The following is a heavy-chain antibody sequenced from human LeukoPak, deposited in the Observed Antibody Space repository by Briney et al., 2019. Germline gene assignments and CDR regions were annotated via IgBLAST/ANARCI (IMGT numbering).Heavy chain of an antibody. CDR1: GYTFTGYY. CDR3: AKGPPEYCSGGSCHSGRNWIDP. D-gene: IGHD2-15*01. V-gene: IGHV1-2*02. CDR2: INPNSGGA. Sequence: GASVTVSCKASGYTFTGYYMHWLRQAPGQGLEWMGWINPNSGGADYAQKFQGRVTMTRDTSISTAYMALSRLRSDDTAVYYCAKGPPEYCSGGSCHSGRNWIDPWGQGTLVTVSS. J-gene: IGHJ5*02.